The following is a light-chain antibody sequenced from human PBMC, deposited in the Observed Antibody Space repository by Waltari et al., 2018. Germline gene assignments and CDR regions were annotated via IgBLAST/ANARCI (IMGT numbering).Light chain of an antibody. Sequence: EIVMTQSPATLSVSPGERATLSCRASQSVSSNLAWYQQKAGQAPRLLIYGASTRATGIAARFSGSGSETGFTLTISSLQSEDFAVYYCQQYSNWPPLTFGGGTKVEIK. V-gene: IGKV3-15*01. CDR1: QSVSSN. J-gene: IGKJ4*01. CDR2: GAS. CDR3: QQYSNWPPLT.